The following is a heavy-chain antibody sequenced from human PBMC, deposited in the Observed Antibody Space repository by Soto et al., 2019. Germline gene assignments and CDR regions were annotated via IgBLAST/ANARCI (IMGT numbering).Heavy chain of an antibody. J-gene: IGHJ6*01. CDR2: ISAYNGNT. CDR3: GRDSIVRRFISAEAYYYSYVGMAV. Sequence: QVQLVQAGAELKKPGASVKVSCKASGYTFTSYVISWVRQAPGQGLEWMGWISAYNGNTNYAQKLQGRVTMTTDTSTSTTYMELGIFRFDDTAVYYCGRDSIVRRFISAEAYYYSYVGMAVCVEGTAFIGTS. V-gene: IGHV1-18*01. D-gene: IGHD3-10*01. CDR1: GYTFTSYV.